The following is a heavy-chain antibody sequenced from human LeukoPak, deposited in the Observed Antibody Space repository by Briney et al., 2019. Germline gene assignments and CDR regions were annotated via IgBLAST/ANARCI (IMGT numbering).Heavy chain of an antibody. J-gene: IGHJ4*02. CDR3: ARGIGGPDS. D-gene: IGHD2-15*01. CDR2: IGSRSSYI. Sequence: PGGSLRLSCAASGFTFSSYSMNWVRQAPGKGLEWVSSIGSRSSYIYYADSVKGRFTISRDNAKNSLYLQMNSLRAEDTAVYYCARGIGGPDSWGQGTLVTVSS. CDR1: GFTFSSYS. V-gene: IGHV3-21*01.